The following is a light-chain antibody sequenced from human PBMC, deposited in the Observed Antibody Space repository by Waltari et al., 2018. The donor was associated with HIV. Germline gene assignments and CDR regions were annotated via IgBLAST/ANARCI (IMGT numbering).Light chain of an antibody. CDR3: QSYDSNNQGV. CDR2: ENN. Sequence: NFMLTQPHSVSESPGTTVIISCTGSSCSIAGNYVQWFQQRPGSAPTTVIYENNQRPSGVPDRFSGSIDTSSNSASLTISGLKTDDEADYYCQSYDSNNQGVIGGGTKLTVL. CDR1: SCSIAGNY. J-gene: IGLJ3*02. V-gene: IGLV6-57*02.